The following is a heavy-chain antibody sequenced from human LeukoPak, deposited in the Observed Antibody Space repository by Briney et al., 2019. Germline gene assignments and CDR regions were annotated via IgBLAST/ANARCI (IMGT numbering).Heavy chain of an antibody. D-gene: IGHD3-16*01. CDR1: GGSISSGSYY. CDR3: ARGGLQRGGGDFDY. V-gene: IGHV4-61*02. Sequence: SETLSLTCTVSGGSISSGSYYWSWIQQPAGKGLEWIGRIYTSGSTNYNPSLKSRVTISVDTSKNQFSLKLSSVTAADTAVYYCARGGLQRGGGDFDYWGQGTLVTVSS. J-gene: IGHJ4*02. CDR2: IYTSGST.